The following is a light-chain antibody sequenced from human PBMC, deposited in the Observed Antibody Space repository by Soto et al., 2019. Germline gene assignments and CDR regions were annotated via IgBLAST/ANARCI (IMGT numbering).Light chain of an antibody. Sequence: QSALTQPASVSGSPGQSITISCTGTSSDVGGYNYVSWYQQHPGKAPKLMIYDVSNRPSGVSNRFSGSKSGNTASLTISGLHAEHEADYYCSSYTSSSIVVFGGGTKLTVL. CDR3: SSYTSSSIVV. J-gene: IGLJ2*01. CDR2: DVS. CDR1: SSDVGGYNY. V-gene: IGLV2-14*01.